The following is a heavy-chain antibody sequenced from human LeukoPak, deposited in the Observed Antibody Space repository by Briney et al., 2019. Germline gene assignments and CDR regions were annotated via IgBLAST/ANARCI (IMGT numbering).Heavy chain of an antibody. Sequence: PGGSLRLSCVASGFAFSTYGMHWVRQAPGKGLEWVAVIANDAKTTYYADSVKGRVTISRDNSKSTLSLQMNSLRAEDTAIYYCATYRQVLLPFESWGQGTLVTVSS. CDR2: IANDAKTT. D-gene: IGHD2-8*02. J-gene: IGHJ4*02. CDR3: ATYRQVLLPFES. V-gene: IGHV3-30*03. CDR1: GFAFSTYG.